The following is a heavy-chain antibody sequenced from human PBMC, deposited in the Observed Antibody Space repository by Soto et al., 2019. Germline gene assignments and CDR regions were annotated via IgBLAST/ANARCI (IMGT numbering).Heavy chain of an antibody. CDR3: ATYDSSGPYVGGYGMDV. V-gene: IGHV4-30-4*01. J-gene: IGHJ6*02. CDR1: GGSISSGDYY. CDR2: IYYSGST. Sequence: PSETLSLTCTVSGGSISSGDYYWSWIRQPPGKGLEWIGYIYYSGSTYYNPSLKSRVTISVDTSKNQFSLKLSSVTAADTAVYYCATYDSSGPYVGGYGMDVWGQGTKVTVSS. D-gene: IGHD3-22*01.